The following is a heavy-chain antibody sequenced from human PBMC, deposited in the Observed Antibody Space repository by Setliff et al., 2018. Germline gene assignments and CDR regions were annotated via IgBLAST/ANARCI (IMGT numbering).Heavy chain of an antibody. V-gene: IGHV1-2*04. CDR2: IDPQSGDT. J-gene: IGHJ3*01. CDR1: GYTFTGYY. CDR3: ARSRKRPQSGLAGDAFDV. Sequence: ASVKVSCKASGYTFTGYYIHWVRQAPGQGLEWMGWIDPQSGDTELAQDFEGWVTVTRETSLNTAYLEVTRVRSVDTAMFYCARSRKRPQSGLAGDAFDVWG. D-gene: IGHD1-26*01.